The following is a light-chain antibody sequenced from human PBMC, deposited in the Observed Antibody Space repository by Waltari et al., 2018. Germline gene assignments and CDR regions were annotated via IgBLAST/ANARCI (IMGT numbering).Light chain of an antibody. Sequence: DIQMTQSPSFLTASVGDRVTISCRASQSVGVNLNWYQQRPGQAPSLLIFGVSSLHGGAPSRFSGSGSETALSLTIRGLQPEDFATYYCHQTHSFPRTFGQGTKVEIK. J-gene: IGKJ2*02. V-gene: IGKV1-39*01. CDR2: GVS. CDR3: HQTHSFPRT. CDR1: QSVGVN.